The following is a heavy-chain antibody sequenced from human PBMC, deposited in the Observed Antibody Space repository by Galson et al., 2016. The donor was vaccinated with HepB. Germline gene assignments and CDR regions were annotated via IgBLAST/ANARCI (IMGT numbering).Heavy chain of an antibody. CDR3: VKDTGAVMVADSTDAFDI. D-gene: IGHD2-15*01. Sequence: LEWVANINQDGTEKHYLDSVRGRFTISRDNSKNTLNLQMNSLGVEDTAVYYCVKDTGAVMVADSTDAFDIWGQGTMVTVSS. CDR2: INQDGTEK. J-gene: IGHJ3*02. V-gene: IGHV3-7*01.